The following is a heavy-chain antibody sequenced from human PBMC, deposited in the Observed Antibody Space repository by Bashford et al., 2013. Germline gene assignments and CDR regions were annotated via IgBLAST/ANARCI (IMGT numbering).Heavy chain of an antibody. D-gene: IGHD5-12*01. CDR1: GDSISGRIYY. V-gene: IGHV4-39*01. J-gene: IGHJ4*02. CDR2: ISYSGST. Sequence: SSETLSLTCTVSGDSISGRIYYWGWIRQPPGKGLEWIGSISYSGSTGYNPSLKSRVTMSVDTSKNQFSLNLRSMTAADTAVYYCARHEYSGYDLDPDLDYWGQGILVTVSS. CDR3: ARHEYSGYDLDPDLDY.